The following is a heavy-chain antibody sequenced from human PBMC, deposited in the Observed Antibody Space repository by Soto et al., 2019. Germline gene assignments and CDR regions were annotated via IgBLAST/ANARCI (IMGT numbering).Heavy chain of an antibody. Sequence: PSETLSLTCAVYGGSFSGYYWSWIRQPPGKGLEWIGEINHSGSTNYNPSLKSRVTISVDTSKNQFSLKLSSVTAADTAVYYCARGRSLYRTAMVSSPFDPWGQGTLVTVSS. CDR1: GGSFSGYY. J-gene: IGHJ5*02. CDR2: INHSGST. V-gene: IGHV4-34*01. CDR3: ARGRSLYRTAMVSSPFDP. D-gene: IGHD5-18*01.